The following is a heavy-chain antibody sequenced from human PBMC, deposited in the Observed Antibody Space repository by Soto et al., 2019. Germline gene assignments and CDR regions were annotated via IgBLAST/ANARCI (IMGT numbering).Heavy chain of an antibody. J-gene: IGHJ6*02. Sequence: GGSLRLSCTASGFTFGDYAMSWVRQAPGKGLEWVGFIRSKAYGGTTEYAASVKGRFTISRDDSKSIAYLQMNSLKTEDTAVYYCTTFGLYYYYGMDVWGQGTTVTVSS. CDR2: IRSKAYGGTT. D-gene: IGHD3-10*01. V-gene: IGHV3-49*04. CDR1: GFTFGDYA. CDR3: TTFGLYYYYGMDV.